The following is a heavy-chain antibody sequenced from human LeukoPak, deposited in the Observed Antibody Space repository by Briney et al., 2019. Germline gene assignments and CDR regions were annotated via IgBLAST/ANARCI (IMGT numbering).Heavy chain of an antibody. V-gene: IGHV3-23*01. D-gene: IGHD2-21*02. J-gene: IGHJ4*02. Sequence: GGSLRLSCAAPGFTFDDYAMGWVRQAPGKGLEWVSSIGASGINTYYADSVRGRFTISRDNSKNTVYLQVSSLRAEDTAVYFCAKDAKYGDFIGPRFDYWGQGTLVTVSS. CDR2: IGASGINT. CDR1: GFTFDDYA. CDR3: AKDAKYGDFIGPRFDY.